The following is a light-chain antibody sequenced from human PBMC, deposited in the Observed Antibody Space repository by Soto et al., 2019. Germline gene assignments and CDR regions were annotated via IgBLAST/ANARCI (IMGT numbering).Light chain of an antibody. Sequence: DIQMTQSPSTLSASVGDRVTITCRASQSISSWVAWYQQKLGRAPRLLIYDASSLESGVPSRFSGSGSGTEFTLTISSLQPDDFATYYCQQYNSYPVTFGGGTKVDI. CDR3: QQYNSYPVT. J-gene: IGKJ4*01. CDR1: QSISSW. V-gene: IGKV1-5*01. CDR2: DAS.